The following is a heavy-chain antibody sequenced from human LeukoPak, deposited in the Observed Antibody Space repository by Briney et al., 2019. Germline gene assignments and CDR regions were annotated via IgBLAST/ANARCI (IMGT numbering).Heavy chain of an antibody. V-gene: IGHV1-2*02. D-gene: IGHD5-24*01. CDR2: INPNSGCT. CDR3: AYVEMATPAPLPYDY. Sequence: GASVKVSCKASGYTFTGYYMHGVRQAPGQGLEGMGWINPNSGCTNYAQKFQGRVTMPRNTSINTAYMELTRLRSDDTAVYYCAYVEMATPAPLPYDYWGQGTLVTVSS. CDR1: GYTFTGYY. J-gene: IGHJ4*02.